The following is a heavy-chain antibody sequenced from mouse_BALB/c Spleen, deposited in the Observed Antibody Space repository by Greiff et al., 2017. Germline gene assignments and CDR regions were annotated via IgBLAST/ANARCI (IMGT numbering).Heavy chain of an antibody. CDR1: GYSITSGYY. CDR2: ISYDGSN. V-gene: IGHV3-6*02. D-gene: IGHD1-1*01. Sequence: EVKLMESGPGLVKPSQSLSLTCSVTGYSITSGYYWNWIRQFPGNKLEWMGYISYDGSNNYNPSLKNRISITRDTSKNQFFLKLNSVTTEDTATYYCAREETFTTVVATRAYWGQGTLVTVSA. J-gene: IGHJ3*01. CDR3: AREETFTTVVATRAY.